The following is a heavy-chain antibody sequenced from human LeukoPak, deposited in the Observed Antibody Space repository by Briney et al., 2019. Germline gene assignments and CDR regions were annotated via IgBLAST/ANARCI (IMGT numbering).Heavy chain of an antibody. CDR3: ARAGLWDYSDSSGYHNGAFDV. Sequence: ASVKVSCKASGYTLTHYYMHWVRQAPGQGREWMGWLNPNSGGTNFAQKFQGRVTMTRDTSISTAYMELSRLRSDDTAVYYCARAGLWDYSDSSGYHNGAFDVWGQGTMVTVSS. J-gene: IGHJ3*01. CDR2: LNPNSGGT. D-gene: IGHD3-22*01. V-gene: IGHV1-2*02. CDR1: GYTLTHYY.